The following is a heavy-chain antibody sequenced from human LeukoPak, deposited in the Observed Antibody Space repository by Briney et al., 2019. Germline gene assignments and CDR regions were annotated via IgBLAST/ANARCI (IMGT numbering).Heavy chain of an antibody. V-gene: IGHV1-18*01. CDR2: ISAYNGNT. Sequence: ASVQVSCKASGYTFTSYGISWVRQAPGQGLEWMGWISAYNGNTNYAQKLQGRVTMTTDTSTSTAYMELRSLRSDDTAVYYCARWPGELRYFDWLLYDYWGQGTLVTVSS. CDR1: GYTFTSYG. CDR3: ARWPGELRYFDWLLYDY. D-gene: IGHD3-9*01. J-gene: IGHJ4*02.